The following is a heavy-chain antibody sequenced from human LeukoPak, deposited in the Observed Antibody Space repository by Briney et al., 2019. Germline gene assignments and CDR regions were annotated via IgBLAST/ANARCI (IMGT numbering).Heavy chain of an antibody. J-gene: IGHJ2*01. CDR2: IYHSGST. Sequence: SETLSLTCAVSGYSISSGYYWGWIRQPPGKGLEWIGSIYHSGSTYYNPSLKSRVTISVDTSKNHFSLKLTSVTAADTAVYYCARGPGYYGSGSYYRQWYFDLWGRGTLVTVSS. CDR1: GYSISSGYY. V-gene: IGHV4-38-2*01. CDR3: ARGPGYYGSGSYYRQWYFDL. D-gene: IGHD3-10*01.